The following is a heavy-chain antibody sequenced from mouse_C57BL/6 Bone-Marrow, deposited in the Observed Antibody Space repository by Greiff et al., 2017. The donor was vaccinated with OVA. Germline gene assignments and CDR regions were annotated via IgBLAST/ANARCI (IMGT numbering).Heavy chain of an antibody. D-gene: IGHD4-1*02. V-gene: IGHV5-6*01. CDR1: GFTFSSYG. J-gene: IGHJ3*01. CDR3: ARHQLGPPFAY. CDR2: ISSGGSYT. Sequence: DVQLVESGGDLVKPGGSLKLSCAASGFTFSSYGMSWVRQTPDKRLEWVATISSGGSYTYYPDSVKGRFTISRDNAKNTLYLQMSSLKSEDTAMYYCARHQLGPPFAYWGQGTLVTVSA.